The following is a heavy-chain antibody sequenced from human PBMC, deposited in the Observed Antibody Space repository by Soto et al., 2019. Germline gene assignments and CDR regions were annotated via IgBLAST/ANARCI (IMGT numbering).Heavy chain of an antibody. D-gene: IGHD3-16*01. CDR2: IDHSGNI. Sequence: QVQLQQWGAGLLKPSETLSLTCAVYGGSFSGYFWSWIRQPPGKGPEWIGEIDHSGNINYNPSLKSRATISVDTAKNQFSLKLNSVTAADTAVYYCSRGRDAYKMGNYWGQGTQVTVSS. J-gene: IGHJ4*02. CDR3: SRGRDAYKMGNY. CDR1: GGSFSGYF. V-gene: IGHV4-34*02.